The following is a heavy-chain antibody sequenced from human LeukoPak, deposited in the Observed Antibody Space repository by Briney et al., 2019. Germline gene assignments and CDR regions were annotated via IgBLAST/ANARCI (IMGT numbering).Heavy chain of an antibody. CDR1: GGSFSGYY. V-gene: IGHV4-34*01. CDR2: INHSGSI. Sequence: SETLSLTCVVYGGSFSGYYWSWIRQPPGKGLEWIGEINHSGSINYNPSLKSRLIISADTSKNQFSLKVRSVTAADTAVYYCARNRRIWGTYRYCFDYWGQGTLVTVSS. J-gene: IGHJ4*02. CDR3: ARNRRIWGTYRYCFDY. D-gene: IGHD3-16*02.